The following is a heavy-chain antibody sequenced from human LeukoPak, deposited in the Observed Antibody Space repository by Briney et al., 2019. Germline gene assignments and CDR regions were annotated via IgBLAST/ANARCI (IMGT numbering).Heavy chain of an antibody. CDR1: GGSISSGGYY. CDR3: ARGPTSVVADY. D-gene: IGHD2-21*01. J-gene: IGHJ4*02. CDR2: IYYSGRT. V-gene: IGHV4-31*03. Sequence: SETLSLTCTVSGGSISSGGYYWSWIRQHPGKDLEWIGYIYYSGRTYYNPSLKSRVAISLETSKNQFSLKLSSVTAADTAVYYCARGPTSVVADYWGQGTLVTVSS.